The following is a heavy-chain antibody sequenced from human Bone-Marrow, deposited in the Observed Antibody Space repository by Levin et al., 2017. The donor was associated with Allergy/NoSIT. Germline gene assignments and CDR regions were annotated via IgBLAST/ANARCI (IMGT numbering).Heavy chain of an antibody. CDR2: IYTSGST. CDR1: GASILSGTYY. V-gene: IGHV4-61*09. CDR3: AREFHP. J-gene: IGHJ4*02. Sequence: SQTLSLTCTVSGASILSGTYYWTWIRQVAGMGLEWIGHIYTSGSTNYNPSLKSRVTISLDTSKNQFSLKLTSVTAADTAVYYCAREFHPWGQGTLVTVSS.